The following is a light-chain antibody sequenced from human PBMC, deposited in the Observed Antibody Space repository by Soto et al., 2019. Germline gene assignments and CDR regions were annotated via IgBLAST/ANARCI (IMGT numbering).Light chain of an antibody. V-gene: IGKV3-20*01. CDR1: QSVNSGY. Sequence: EVVLTQSPGTLSLSPGERAILSCRASQSVNSGYLAWYPQKPGQAPRLLIYGTSIRAAGIPDRFSGSGSGTDFAPTISRLEPEDFAFYSWQQYLASPPWTFGQGTKVE. J-gene: IGKJ1*01. CDR3: QQYLASPPWT. CDR2: GTS.